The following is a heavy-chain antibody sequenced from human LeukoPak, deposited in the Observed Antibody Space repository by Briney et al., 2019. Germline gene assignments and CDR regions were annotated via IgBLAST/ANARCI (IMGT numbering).Heavy chain of an antibody. D-gene: IGHD3-22*01. CDR2: IGGSGGST. CDR3: AKDPLPYYYDSSGYYGDAFDI. Sequence: GGSLRLSCAASGFTFSSYAMSWVRQAPGKGLEWVSAIGGSGGSTYYADSVKGRFTISRDNSKNTLYLQMNSLRAEDTAVYYCAKDPLPYYYDSSGYYGDAFDIWGQGTMVTVSS. CDR1: GFTFSSYA. V-gene: IGHV3-23*01. J-gene: IGHJ3*02.